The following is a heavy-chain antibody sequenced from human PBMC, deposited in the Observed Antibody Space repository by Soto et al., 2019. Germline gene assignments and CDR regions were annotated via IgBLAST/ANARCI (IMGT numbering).Heavy chain of an antibody. CDR2: VSGGGIT. CDR3: VKGFWGDY. J-gene: IGHJ4*02. V-gene: IGHV3-23*01. CDR1: GFTFSSHD. D-gene: IGHD3-16*01. Sequence: EVQLLESGGGLVQPGGSLRLSCSASGFTFSSHDRIWVRQAPGKGLEWVSGVSGGGITSYADSEKGRFTISRDKSRNTLYLQMNSLRVEDTAVYYCVKGFWGDYWGQGTLVTVSS.